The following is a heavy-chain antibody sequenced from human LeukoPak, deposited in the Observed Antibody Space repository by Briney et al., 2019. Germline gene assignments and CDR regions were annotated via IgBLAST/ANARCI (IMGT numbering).Heavy chain of an antibody. D-gene: IGHD3-16*01. Sequence: GGSLRLSCAASGFTFSDYYMNWIRQAPGKGLEWVSYISTSGSTIYYADSVKGRFTISRDNAKNSPFLQMNSLRAEDTAVYFCAKSTRAVMAMMDVWGKGTTVTVSS. CDR2: ISTSGSTI. CDR1: GFTFSDYY. V-gene: IGHV3-11*04. CDR3: AKSTRAVMAMMDV. J-gene: IGHJ6*04.